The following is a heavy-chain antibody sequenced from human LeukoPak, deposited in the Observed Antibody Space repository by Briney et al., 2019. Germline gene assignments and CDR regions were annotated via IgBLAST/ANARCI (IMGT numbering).Heavy chain of an antibody. D-gene: IGHD3-3*01. CDR3: ARAYTIFGVVNGMDV. Sequence: ASVKVSCKASGYTFTSYYMHWVRRAPGQGLEWMGIINPSGGSTSYAQKFQGRVTMTRDTSTSTVYMELSSLRSEDTAVYYCARAYTIFGVVNGMDVWGQGTTVTVSS. CDR2: INPSGGST. J-gene: IGHJ6*02. V-gene: IGHV1-46*01. CDR1: GYTFTSYY.